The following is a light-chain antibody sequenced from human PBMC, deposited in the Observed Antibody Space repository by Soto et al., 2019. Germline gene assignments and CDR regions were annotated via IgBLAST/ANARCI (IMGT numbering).Light chain of an antibody. J-gene: IGKJ1*01. CDR3: QQYGTWT. V-gene: IGKV3-20*01. CDR1: QSVSSSY. CDR2: GAS. Sequence: EIVWAQSPGTLSLSPGERATLSCKTSQSVSSSYLAWYQQNPGQAPRLLIYGASSRATGIPDRFSGSGSGTDFTLTISRLEPEDFAVYYCQQYGTWTFGQGTKVEIK.